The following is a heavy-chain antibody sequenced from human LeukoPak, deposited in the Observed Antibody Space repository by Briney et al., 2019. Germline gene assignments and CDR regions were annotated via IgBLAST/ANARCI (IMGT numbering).Heavy chain of an antibody. D-gene: IGHD6-13*01. CDR1: GYTFTSYD. J-gene: IGHJ6*03. CDR2: MNPNSGNT. CDR3: AREGFGIAAMDV. Sequence: ASVKVSCKASGYTFTSYDINWVRQATGQGLEWMGWMNPNSGNTGYAQKFQGRVTITRNTSISTAYMELSSLRSEDTAVYYCAREGFGIAAMDVWGKGTTVTVSS. V-gene: IGHV1-8*03.